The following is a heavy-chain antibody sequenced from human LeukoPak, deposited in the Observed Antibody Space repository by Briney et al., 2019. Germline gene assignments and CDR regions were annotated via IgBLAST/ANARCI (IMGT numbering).Heavy chain of an antibody. Sequence: PGGSLRLSCAASGFTFDDYAMHWVRQAPGKGLEWVSGISWNSGSIGYADSVKGRFTISRDNAKNSLYLQMNSLRAEDTALYYCAKVGGSSGYYLQGAEYFQHWGQGTLVTVSS. CDR2: ISWNSGSI. D-gene: IGHD3-22*01. CDR1: GFTFDDYA. J-gene: IGHJ1*01. V-gene: IGHV3-9*01. CDR3: AKVGGSSGYYLQGAEYFQH.